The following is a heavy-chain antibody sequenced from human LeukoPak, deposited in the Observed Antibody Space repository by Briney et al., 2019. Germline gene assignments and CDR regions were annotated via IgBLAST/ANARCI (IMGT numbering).Heavy chain of an antibody. D-gene: IGHD3-10*01. Sequence: GGSLRLSCAASGLTFSDYAFHWVRQAAGKGLEWVAVISYDGNNKYYAGSVKGRFTVSRDNSKNTLYLQMNSLRPEDMAVYFCARDGRKFGSGTFYNGRDYYNMDVWGKGTTVTVSS. CDR2: ISYDGNNK. CDR1: GLTFSDYA. CDR3: ARDGRKFGSGTFYNGRDYYNMDV. V-gene: IGHV3-30*04. J-gene: IGHJ6*04.